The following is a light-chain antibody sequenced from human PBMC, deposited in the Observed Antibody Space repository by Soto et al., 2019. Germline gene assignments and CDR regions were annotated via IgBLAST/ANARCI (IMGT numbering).Light chain of an antibody. CDR2: DFN. CDR1: SSDVGVSNL. V-gene: IGLV2-14*01. Sequence: QSALTQPASVSGSPGQSITISCTGSSSDVGVSNLVSWYQQQPNKAPKLLISDFNHRPSGVANRFSGSKSGNTASLTISGLQAEDEADYYCSSSTPPNTVLFGGGTKVTVL. J-gene: IGLJ2*01. CDR3: SSSTPPNTVL.